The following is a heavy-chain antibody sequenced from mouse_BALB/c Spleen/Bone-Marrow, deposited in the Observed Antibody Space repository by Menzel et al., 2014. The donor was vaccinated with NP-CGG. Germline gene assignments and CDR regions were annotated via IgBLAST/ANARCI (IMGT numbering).Heavy chain of an antibody. Sequence: QVQLQQSGAELARPGASVKMSCKASGYTFTTYTIHWMKQRPGQGLEWIGYIIPSSGYTNYNQKFKDKATLTADKSSSTAYMQLSSLTPEDSAGYYCAIRYYAMDYWGQGTSVTVSS. CDR3: AIRYYAMDY. J-gene: IGHJ4*01. CDR1: GYTFTTYT. D-gene: IGHD1-1*01. V-gene: IGHV1-4*01. CDR2: IIPSSGYT.